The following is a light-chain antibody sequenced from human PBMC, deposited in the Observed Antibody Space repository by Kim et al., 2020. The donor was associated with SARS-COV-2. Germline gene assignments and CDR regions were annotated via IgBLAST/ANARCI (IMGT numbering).Light chain of an antibody. Sequence: GQRGTISSSGSSSNIGSNYVYWYQQLPGTAPKLLIYSNNQRPSGVPDRFSGSKSGTSASLAISGLRSEDEADYYCAAWDDSLSGWVFGGGTQLTVL. CDR1: SSNIGSNY. V-gene: IGLV1-47*02. CDR2: SNN. J-gene: IGLJ3*02. CDR3: AAWDDSLSGWV.